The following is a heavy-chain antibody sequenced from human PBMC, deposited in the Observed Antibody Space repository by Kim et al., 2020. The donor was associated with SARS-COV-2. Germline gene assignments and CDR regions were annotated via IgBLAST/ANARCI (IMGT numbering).Heavy chain of an antibody. CDR3: AKDRAFWSVRILEWDYQYYGMDV. Sequence: GGSLRLSCAASGFTFSSYGMHWVRQAPGTGLEWVTFISYDGSNKYYADSVKGRFTISRDNSKNTLYLQMNSLRAEDTAVYHCAKDRAFWSVRILEWDYQYYGMDVWGQGTTVTVSS. CDR2: ISYDGSNK. J-gene: IGHJ6*02. V-gene: IGHV3-30*18. CDR1: GFTFSSYG. D-gene: IGHD3-3*01.